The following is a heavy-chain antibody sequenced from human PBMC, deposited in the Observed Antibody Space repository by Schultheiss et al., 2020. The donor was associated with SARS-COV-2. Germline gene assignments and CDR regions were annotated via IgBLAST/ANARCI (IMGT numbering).Heavy chain of an antibody. V-gene: IGHV3-23*01. Sequence: GGSLRLSCAASGFTFSSYGMTWVRQPPGKGLEWVSAISGSGDSTYYADSVKGRFTISRDNSKTTLYLQMNSLRAEDTALYYCTKASHYCGGGTCYLTAFDYWAQGTLVTVSS. CDR3: TKASHYCGGGTCYLTAFDY. J-gene: IGHJ4*02. CDR2: ISGSGDST. CDR1: GFTFSSYG. D-gene: IGHD2-15*01.